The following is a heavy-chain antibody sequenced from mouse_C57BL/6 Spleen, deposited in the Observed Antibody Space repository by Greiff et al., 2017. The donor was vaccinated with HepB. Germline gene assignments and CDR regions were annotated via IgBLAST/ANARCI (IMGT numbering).Heavy chain of an antibody. CDR1: GYAFSSSW. D-gene: IGHD1-1*01. V-gene: IGHV1-82*01. J-gene: IGHJ2*01. CDR2: IYPGDGDT. CDR3: ARSGYYGSSCFDY. Sequence: VQLQQSGPELVKPGASVKISCKASGYAFSSSWMNWVKQRPGKGLEWIGRIYPGDGDTNYNGKFKGKATLTADKSSSTAYMQLSSLTSEDSAVYFCARSGYYGSSCFDYWGQGTTLTVSS.